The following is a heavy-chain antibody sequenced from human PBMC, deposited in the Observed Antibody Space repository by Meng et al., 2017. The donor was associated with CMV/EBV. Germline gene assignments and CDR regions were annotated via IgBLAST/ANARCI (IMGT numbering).Heavy chain of an antibody. V-gene: IGHV3-53*01. Sequence: GESLKISCAASGFTVSSNYMSLVRQAPGQGLEWVSVFYSGGSTYYADSVKGRFTISRDNSKNTLYLQMNSLRAEDTAVYYCAREAVLMATIPRAFDIWGQGTMVTVSS. J-gene: IGHJ3*02. CDR1: GFTVSSNY. CDR3: AREAVLMATIPRAFDI. CDR2: FYSGGST. D-gene: IGHD5-24*01.